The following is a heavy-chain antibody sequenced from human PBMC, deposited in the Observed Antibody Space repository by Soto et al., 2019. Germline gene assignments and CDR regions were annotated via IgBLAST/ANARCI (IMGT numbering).Heavy chain of an antibody. V-gene: IGHV4-39*01. J-gene: IGHJ4*02. CDR1: GDSISSSSHY. CDR2: LYYSGST. CDR3: ARQVASRSDRFDY. D-gene: IGHD6-6*01. Sequence: SETLSLTCTVSGDSISSSSHYWGWIRQPPGKGLEWIGSLYYSGSTHYNPSLKSRVTISGDSSKNPFSLNVYSVTAADTAVYYCARQVASRSDRFDYWGQGALVTVSS.